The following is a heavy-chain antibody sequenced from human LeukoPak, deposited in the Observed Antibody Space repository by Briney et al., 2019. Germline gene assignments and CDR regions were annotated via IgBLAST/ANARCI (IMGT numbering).Heavy chain of an antibody. CDR1: GFSFNTYW. CDR3: ARAVTSTEGY. Sequence: GGSLRLSCAASGFSFNTYWMTWVRQAPGKGLEWVASLNQDGNKKYYVDSVKGRFTISRDNAQKSLYLEMNSLRAEDTAVYYCARAVTSTEGYWGQGTLVTVSS. V-gene: IGHV3-7*03. CDR2: LNQDGNKK. J-gene: IGHJ4*02.